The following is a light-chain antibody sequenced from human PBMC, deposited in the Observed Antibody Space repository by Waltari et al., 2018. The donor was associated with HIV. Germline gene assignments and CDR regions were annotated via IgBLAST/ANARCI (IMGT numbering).Light chain of an antibody. CDR2: GNN. J-gene: IGLJ3*02. CDR3: QSYDSSLRGV. CDR1: SPHIGAGYA. Sequence: QSVLTQPPSVSGAPGQRVTISCTGSSPHIGAGYAVHWYQQLPGIAPKLLIYGNNNRPSGVPDRFSGSKSGTSASLAITGLQAEDEADYYCQSYDSSLRGVFGGGTKLTVL. V-gene: IGLV1-40*01.